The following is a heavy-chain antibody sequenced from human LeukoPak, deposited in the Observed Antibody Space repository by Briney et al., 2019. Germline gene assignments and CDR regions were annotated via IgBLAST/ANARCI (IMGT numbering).Heavy chain of an antibody. V-gene: IGHV3-11*04. D-gene: IGHD3-22*01. J-gene: IGHJ3*02. Sequence: PGGSLRLSCAASGFTFSAYYMSWIRQAPGKGLEWVSYISSSSSTIYYADSVKGRFTISRDNAKNSLCLQMNSLRAEDTAVYYCARDSSVNYDTLAWYDDAFDIWGQGTMVTVSS. CDR2: ISSSSSTI. CDR3: ARDSSVNYDTLAWYDDAFDI. CDR1: GFTFSAYY.